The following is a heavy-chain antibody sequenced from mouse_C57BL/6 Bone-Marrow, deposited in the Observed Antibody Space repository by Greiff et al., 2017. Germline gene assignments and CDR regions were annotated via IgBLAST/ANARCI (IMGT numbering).Heavy chain of an antibody. V-gene: IGHV1-64*01. CDR2: IHPNSGST. D-gene: IGHD2-3*01. J-gene: IGHJ2*01. CDR1: GYTFTSYW. Sequence: SGAELVKPGASVKLSCKASGYTFTSYWMHWVKQRPGQGLEWIGMIHPNSGSTNYNEKFKSKATLTVDKSSSTAYMQLSSLTSEDSAVYYCARESGWLLRLDYWGQGTTLTVSS. CDR3: ARESGWLLRLDY.